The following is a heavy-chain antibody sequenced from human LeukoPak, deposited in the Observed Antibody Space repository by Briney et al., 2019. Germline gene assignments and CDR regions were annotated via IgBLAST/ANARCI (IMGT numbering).Heavy chain of an antibody. CDR2: IGISSGNT. CDR1: GFPFSDYS. CDR3: ARDHNYAFDN. D-gene: IGHD1-1*01. Sequence: GGSLRLSCTASGFPFSDYSMNRVRQAPGKGLEWISYIGISSGNTKYADSVKGRFTISADNARNSLYLQMNSLRVEDTAVYYCARDHNYAFDNWGQGTLVSVSS. V-gene: IGHV3-48*04. J-gene: IGHJ4*02.